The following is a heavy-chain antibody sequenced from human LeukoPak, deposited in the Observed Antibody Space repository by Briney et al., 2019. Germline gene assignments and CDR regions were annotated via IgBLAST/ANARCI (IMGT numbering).Heavy chain of an antibody. J-gene: IGHJ4*02. CDR1: GFTLGDYG. Sequence: PGRSLRLSCTGSGFTLGDYGMSWVRQAPGKGLECVSVISGGGDSTYYADSVMGRFTISRDNSKNTLHLQMNSLRAEDTAVYYCAKMTLGATNFDFWGQGTLVTVSS. V-gene: IGHV3-23*01. CDR3: AKMTLGATNFDF. D-gene: IGHD1-26*01. CDR2: ISGGGDST.